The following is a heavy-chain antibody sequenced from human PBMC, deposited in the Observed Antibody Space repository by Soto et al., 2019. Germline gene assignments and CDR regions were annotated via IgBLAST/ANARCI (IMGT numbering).Heavy chain of an antibody. CDR2: IIPIFGTA. CDR3: ARGSRYYDSSGYYPIDYYYYYCMDV. J-gene: IGHJ6*02. V-gene: IGHV1-69*01. CDR1: GGTFSSYA. Sequence: QVQLVQSGAEVKKPGSSVKVSCKASGGTFSSYAISWVRQAPGQGLEWMGGIIPIFGTANYAQKFQGRVTITADESTSTAYMELSSLRSEDTAVYYCARGSRYYDSSGYYPIDYYYYYCMDVWGQGTKVTVSS. D-gene: IGHD3-22*01.